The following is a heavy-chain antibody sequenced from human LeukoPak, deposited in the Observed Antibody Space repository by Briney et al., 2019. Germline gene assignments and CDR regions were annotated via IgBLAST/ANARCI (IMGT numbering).Heavy chain of an antibody. J-gene: IGHJ4*02. CDR2: INPNSGGT. Sequence: GASVKVSCKASGYTFTGYYMHWVRKAPGQGLEWMGRINPNSGGTNYAQKFQGRVTMTRDTSISTAYMELSRLRSDDTAVYYCARRVAATDYFDYWGQGTLVTVSS. CDR3: ARRVAATDYFDY. V-gene: IGHV1-2*06. D-gene: IGHD2-15*01. CDR1: GYTFTGYY.